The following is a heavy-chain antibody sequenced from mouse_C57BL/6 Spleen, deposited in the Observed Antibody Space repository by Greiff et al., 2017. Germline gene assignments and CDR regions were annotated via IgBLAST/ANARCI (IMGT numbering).Heavy chain of an antibody. CDR1: GYTFTNYW. Sequence: SGAELVRPGTSVKMSCKASGYTFTNYWIGWAKQRPGHGLEWIGDIYPGGGYTNYNEKFKGKATLTADKSSSTAYMQFSSLTSEDSAIYYCARRGNYGDYYAMDYWGQGTSVTVSS. V-gene: IGHV1-63*01. J-gene: IGHJ4*01. CDR2: IYPGGGYT. D-gene: IGHD2-1*01. CDR3: ARRGNYGDYYAMDY.